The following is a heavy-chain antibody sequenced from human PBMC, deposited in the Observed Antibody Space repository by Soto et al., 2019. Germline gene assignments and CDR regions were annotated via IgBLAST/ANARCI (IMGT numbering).Heavy chain of an antibody. Sequence: PGGSLRLSCAASGFTFSSYAMSWVRQAPGKGLEWVAVISYDGSNKYYADSVKGRFTISRDNSKNTLYLQMNSLRAEDTAVYYCARVVAVAAQPYYFDYWGQGTLVTVSS. J-gene: IGHJ4*02. CDR3: ARVVAVAAQPYYFDY. CDR1: GFTFSSYA. CDR2: ISYDGSNK. D-gene: IGHD6-19*01. V-gene: IGHV3-30-3*01.